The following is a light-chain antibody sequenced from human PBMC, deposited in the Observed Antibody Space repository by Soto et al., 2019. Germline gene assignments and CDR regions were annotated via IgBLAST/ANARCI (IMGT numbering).Light chain of an antibody. J-gene: IGKJ5*01. Sequence: DLPMTQSPSSLSSSLGDSVTITCGASQSISSYLNWYQQKPGKAPKLLIYAASSLQSGVPSRFSGSGSGTDFTLTISSLQPEDFATYYCQQSYSTPRTFGQGTRLEIK. V-gene: IGKV1-39*01. CDR3: QQSYSTPRT. CDR2: AAS. CDR1: QSISSY.